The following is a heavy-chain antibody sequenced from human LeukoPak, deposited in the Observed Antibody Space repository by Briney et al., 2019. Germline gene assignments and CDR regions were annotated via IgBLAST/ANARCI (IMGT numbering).Heavy chain of an antibody. Sequence: GRSLRLSCAASGFAFSSYAMHWVRQAPGKGLEWVAVISYDGSNKYYADSVKGRFTISRDNSKSTLYLQMNSLRAEDTAVYYCARDNPDSGSQYYFDYWGQGTLVTVSS. CDR2: ISYDGSNK. D-gene: IGHD1-26*01. CDR1: GFAFSSYA. J-gene: IGHJ4*02. V-gene: IGHV3-30-3*01. CDR3: ARDNPDSGSQYYFDY.